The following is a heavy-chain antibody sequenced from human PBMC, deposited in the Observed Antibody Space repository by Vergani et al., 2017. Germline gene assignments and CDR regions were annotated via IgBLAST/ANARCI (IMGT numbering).Heavy chain of an antibody. Sequence: QVQLQESGPGLVKPSGTLSLTCAVSGGSISSSSYYWGWIRQPPGKGLEWIGSIYYSGSTYYNPSLKRRVTISVDTSKNQFSLKLSSVTAADTAVYYCARHLAYCGGDCYPYYYGMDVWGQGTTVTVSS. CDR3: ARHLAYCGGDCYPYYYGMDV. V-gene: IGHV4-39*01. CDR2: IYYSGST. CDR1: GGSISSSSYY. J-gene: IGHJ6*02. D-gene: IGHD2-21*02.